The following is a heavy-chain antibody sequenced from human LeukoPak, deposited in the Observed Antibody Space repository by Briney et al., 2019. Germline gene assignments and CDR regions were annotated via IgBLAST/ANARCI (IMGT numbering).Heavy chain of an antibody. D-gene: IGHD1-26*01. CDR1: GGSISSYY. Sequence: PSETLSLTCTVSGGSISSYYWSWIRQPPGKGLEWIGYIYYSGSTNYNPSLKSRVTISVDTSKNQFSLKLSSVTAADTAVYYCARGPREGAWYFDLWGRGTPASVSS. V-gene: IGHV4-59*01. J-gene: IGHJ2*01. CDR2: IYYSGST. CDR3: ARGPREGAWYFDL.